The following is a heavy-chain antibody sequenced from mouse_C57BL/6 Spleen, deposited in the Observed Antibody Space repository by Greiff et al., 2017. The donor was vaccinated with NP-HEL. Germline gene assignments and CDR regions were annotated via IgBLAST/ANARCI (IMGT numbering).Heavy chain of an antibody. CDR1: GYTFTDYY. Sequence: EVQLQQSGPELVKPGASVKISCKASGYTFTDYYMNWVKQSPGKSLEWIGDINPNNGGTSYNQKFKGKATLTVDKSSSTAYMELRSLTSEDSAVYYCARDDYVAYWGQGTLVTVSA. CDR3: ARDDYVAY. J-gene: IGHJ3*01. D-gene: IGHD2-4*01. CDR2: INPNNGGT. V-gene: IGHV1-26*01.